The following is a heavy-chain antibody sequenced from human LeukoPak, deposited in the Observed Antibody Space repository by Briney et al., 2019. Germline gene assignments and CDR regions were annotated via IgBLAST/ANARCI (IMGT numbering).Heavy chain of an antibody. CDR1: GGSISSSNYY. D-gene: IGHD3-22*01. CDR3: ARGDYDSSGYYFRLFDY. V-gene: IGHV4-39*07. J-gene: IGHJ4*02. CDR2: IYYSGST. Sequence: SETLSLTCTVSGGSISSSNYYWGWIRQPPGKGLEWIGSIYYSGSTYYNPSLKSRVTISVDTSKNQFSLKLSSVTAADTAVYYCARGDYDSSGYYFRLFDYWGQGTLVTVSS.